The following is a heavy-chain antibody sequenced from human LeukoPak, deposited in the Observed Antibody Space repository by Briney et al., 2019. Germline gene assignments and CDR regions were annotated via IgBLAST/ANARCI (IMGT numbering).Heavy chain of an antibody. CDR1: GGSISSGASD. V-gene: IGHV4-31*03. Sequence: SETLSLTCTVSGGSISSGASDWGWIRQHPKRGLEWVGYINHSGSTYYNPSLGNRVTMSVETSKKQFSLKLSSVTAADSAVYYGARAARQGFTMIVVPFFYFDLWGRGTLVTVSS. J-gene: IGHJ2*01. D-gene: IGHD3-22*01. CDR3: ARAARQGFTMIVVPFFYFDL. CDR2: INHSGST.